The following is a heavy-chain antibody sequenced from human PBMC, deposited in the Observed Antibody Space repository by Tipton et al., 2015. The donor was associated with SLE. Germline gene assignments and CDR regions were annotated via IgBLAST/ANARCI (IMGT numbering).Heavy chain of an antibody. D-gene: IGHD4-23*01. V-gene: IGHV3-30*04. Sequence: SLRLSCAASGFTFSRFAMHWVRQAPGKGLEWVAVISFDGRDKNDGGSDKYYADSVKGRFTISRDNSKNTLFLQINSLRAEDTAVYYCARDSGGISLFQYYYYYMDVWGKGTTVTVSS. J-gene: IGHJ6*03. CDR1: GFTFSRFA. CDR3: ARDSGGISLFQYYYYYMDV. CDR2: ISFDGRDK.